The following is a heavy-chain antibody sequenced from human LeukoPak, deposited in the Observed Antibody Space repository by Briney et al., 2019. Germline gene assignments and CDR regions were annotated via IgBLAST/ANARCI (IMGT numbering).Heavy chain of an antibody. V-gene: IGHV3-23*01. CDR2: ISGSGGST. J-gene: IGHJ3*02. CDR1: GFTFSSYA. Sequence: PGGSLRLSCTASGFTFSSYAMSWVRQAPGKGLEWVSAISGSGGSTYYADSVKGRFTISRDNAKNSLYLQMNSLRAEDTSVYYCARDRGYCSGGSCYSNAFDIWGQGTMVTVSS. CDR3: ARDRGYCSGGSCYSNAFDI. D-gene: IGHD2-15*01.